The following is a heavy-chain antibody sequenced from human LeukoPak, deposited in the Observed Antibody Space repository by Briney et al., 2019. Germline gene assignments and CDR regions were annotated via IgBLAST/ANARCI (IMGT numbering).Heavy chain of an antibody. V-gene: IGHV3-53*01. CDR3: ASRPLDI. CDR1: GFTVSSNY. J-gene: IGHJ4*02. Sequence: GGSLRLSCAASGFTVSSNYMRWVRQAPGKGLEWVSVIYSGGSTYYADSVKGRFTISRDNSKNTLFLQMNSLRDDDTAVYSCASRPLDIWGQGTLVTVSS. CDR2: IYSGGST.